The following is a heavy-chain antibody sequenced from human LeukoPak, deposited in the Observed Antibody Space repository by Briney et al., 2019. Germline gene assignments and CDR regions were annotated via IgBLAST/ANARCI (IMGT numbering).Heavy chain of an antibody. Sequence: PGGSLRLSCAASGFTFSSYGMTWVRQAPGKGLEWVSSISRSGDSTYYADAVKGRFAISRDNSKNTLYLQMNSLRAEDTAVYFCAGPSSGYFDTWGQGTLVTGSS. CDR1: GFTFSSYG. J-gene: IGHJ4*02. V-gene: IGHV3-23*01. CDR2: ISRSGDST. D-gene: IGHD3-22*01. CDR3: AGPSSGYFDT.